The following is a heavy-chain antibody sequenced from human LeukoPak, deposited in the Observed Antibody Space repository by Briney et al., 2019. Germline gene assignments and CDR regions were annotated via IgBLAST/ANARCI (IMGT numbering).Heavy chain of an antibody. CDR3: ARGRPESPFDP. CDR2: ISAYNGNT. V-gene: IGHV1-18*01. J-gene: IGHJ5*02. Sequence: SVKVSCKASGGTFSNYAISWVRQASGQGLEWMGWISAYNGNTNYAQKLQGRVTMTTDTSTSTAYMELRSLRSDDTAVYYCARGRPESPFDPWGQGTLVTVSS. D-gene: IGHD1-1*01. CDR1: GGTFSNYA.